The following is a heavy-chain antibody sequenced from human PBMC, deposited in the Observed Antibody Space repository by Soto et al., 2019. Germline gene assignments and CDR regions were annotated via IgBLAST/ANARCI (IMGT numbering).Heavy chain of an antibody. CDR3: ANRGPVYYGSGSYYYYFDY. V-gene: IGHV1-2*04. CDR1: GYTFTGYY. J-gene: IGHJ4*02. CDR2: INPNSGGT. Sequence: ASVKVSCKASGYTFTGYYMHWVRQAPGEGLEWMGWINPNSGGTNYAQKFQGWVTMTRDTSISTAYMELSSVTAADTAVYYCANRGPVYYGSGSYYYYFDYWGQGTLVTVSS. D-gene: IGHD3-10*01.